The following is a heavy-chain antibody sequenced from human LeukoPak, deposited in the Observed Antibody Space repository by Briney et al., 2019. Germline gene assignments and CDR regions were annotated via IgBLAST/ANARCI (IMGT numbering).Heavy chain of an antibody. CDR3: AREVGAAAKAFDI. Sequence: SETLSLTCTVSGGSISSGSYYWSWIRQPAGKGLEWIGRIYTSGSTNYNPSLKSRVTISVDTSKNQFSLKLSSVTAADTAVYYCAREVGAAAKAFDIWGQGTMVTVSS. J-gene: IGHJ3*02. D-gene: IGHD6-13*01. CDR1: GGSISSGSYY. V-gene: IGHV4-61*02. CDR2: IYTSGST.